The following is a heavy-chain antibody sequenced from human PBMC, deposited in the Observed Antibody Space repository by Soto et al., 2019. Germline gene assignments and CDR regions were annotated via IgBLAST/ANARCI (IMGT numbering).Heavy chain of an antibody. Sequence: EVQLLESGGGLVQPGGSLRLSCAASGFTFSSYAMSWVRQAPGKGLEWVSAISGSGGSTYYADSVKGRFTISRDNSKNTLYLQMNSLRAEDTAVYYCAKIIGRDIVVVVAATCWFDPWGQGTLVTVSS. J-gene: IGHJ5*02. CDR1: GFTFSSYA. V-gene: IGHV3-23*01. D-gene: IGHD2-15*01. CDR2: ISGSGGST. CDR3: AKIIGRDIVVVVAATCWFDP.